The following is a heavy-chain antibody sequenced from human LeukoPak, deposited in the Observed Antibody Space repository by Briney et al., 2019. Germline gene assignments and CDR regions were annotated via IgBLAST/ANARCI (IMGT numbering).Heavy chain of an antibody. CDR1: GFTVSSNY. D-gene: IGHD3-10*01. J-gene: IGHJ6*03. V-gene: IGHV3-66*01. CDR2: IYSGGST. CDR3: ARDRGSGSYEYMDV. Sequence: QSGGSLRLSCAASGFTVSSNYMSWVRQAPGKGLEWVSVIYSGGSTYYADSVKGRFTISRDNSKNTLYLQMNSLRAEDTAVYYCARDRGSGSYEYMDVWGKGTTVTISS.